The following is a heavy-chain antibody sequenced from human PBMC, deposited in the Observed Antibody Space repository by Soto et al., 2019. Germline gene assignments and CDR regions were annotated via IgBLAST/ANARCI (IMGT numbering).Heavy chain of an antibody. J-gene: IGHJ4*02. D-gene: IGHD2-2*03. V-gene: IGHV1-46*03. CDR3: ARVLGNCSSTSCHPPAVAGDFDY. CDR2: INPSGGST. CDR1: GYTFTSYY. Sequence: GASVKVSCKASGYTFTSYYMHWVRQAPGQGLEWMGIINPSGGSTSYAQKFQGRVTMTRDTSTSTVYMELSSLRSEDTAVYYYARVLGNCSSTSCHPPAVAGDFDYWGQGTLVTVSS.